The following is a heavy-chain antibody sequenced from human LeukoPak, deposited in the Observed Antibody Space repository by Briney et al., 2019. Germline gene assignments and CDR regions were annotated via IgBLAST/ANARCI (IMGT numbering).Heavy chain of an antibody. V-gene: IGHV3-11*01. CDR2: ISSSGSTI. CDR1: GFTFSDYY. J-gene: IGHJ4*02. Sequence: PGGSLRLSCAASGFTFSDYYMSWIRQAPGKGREWVSYISSSGSTIYYADSVKGRFAISRDNAKNSLYLQMNSLRAEDTAVYYCARERTTVVRESYWGQGTLVTVSS. CDR3: ARERTTVVRESY. D-gene: IGHD4-23*01.